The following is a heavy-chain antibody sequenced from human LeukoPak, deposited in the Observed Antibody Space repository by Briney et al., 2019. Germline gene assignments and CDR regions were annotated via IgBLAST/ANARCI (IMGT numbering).Heavy chain of an antibody. CDR3: ARDEQPYCSSTSYYSDAFDI. D-gene: IGHD2-2*01. J-gene: IGHJ3*02. V-gene: IGHV3-48*01. CDR1: GFTFSSYS. CDR2: ISSSSSTI. Sequence: GGSLRLSCAASGFTFSSYSMNWVRQAPGKGLEWVSYISSSSSTIYYADSVKGRFTISRDNAKNSLYLQMNSLRAEDTAVYYCARDEQPYCSSTSYYSDAFDIWGQGTMVTVSS.